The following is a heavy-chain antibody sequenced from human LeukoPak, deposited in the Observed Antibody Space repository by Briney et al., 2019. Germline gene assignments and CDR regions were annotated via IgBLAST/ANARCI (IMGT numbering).Heavy chain of an antibody. CDR3: ARRESSYQNYYYYYHMDV. J-gene: IGHJ6*03. Sequence: GGSLRLSCAATGFTFDDYGMSWVRQAPGKGLEWVSDINWNGDSTGYADSVKGRFTISRDNAKNSLYLQMNSLRAEDAALYYCARRESSYQNYYYYYHMDVWGTGTTVTVSS. D-gene: IGHD3-16*02. CDR1: GFTFDDYG. CDR2: INWNGDST. V-gene: IGHV3-20*04.